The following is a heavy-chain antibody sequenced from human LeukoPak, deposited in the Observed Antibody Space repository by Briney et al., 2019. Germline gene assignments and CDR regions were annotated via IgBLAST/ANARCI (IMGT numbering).Heavy chain of an antibody. CDR2: IYSGGST. V-gene: IGHV3-53*01. CDR3: ASASSEIGGNFTEYFRH. J-gene: IGHJ1*01. Sequence: GGSLRLSCAASGFTVSSNYMSWVRQAPGKGLEWVSRIYSGGSTNYADSVKGRFTISRDNSKNTLSLQMTSVRAEDTAVYYCASASSEIGGNFTEYFRHWGQGTLVTVSS. CDR1: GFTVSSNY. D-gene: IGHD2-21*01.